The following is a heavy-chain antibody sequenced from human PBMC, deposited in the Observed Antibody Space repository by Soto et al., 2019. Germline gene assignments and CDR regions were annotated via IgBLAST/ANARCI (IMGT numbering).Heavy chain of an antibody. V-gene: IGHV4-59*01. CDR3: ASWTTVTTERSDDSDI. CDR1: GGSISSYY. J-gene: IGHJ3*02. D-gene: IGHD4-17*01. Sequence: PSETLSLTCAVSGGSISSYYWSWIRQPPGKGLEWIGYIYYSGSTNYNPSLKSRVTISVDTSKNQFSLKLSSVTAADTAVYYCASWTTVTTERSDDSDIWGQGPMVTVAS. CDR2: IYYSGST.